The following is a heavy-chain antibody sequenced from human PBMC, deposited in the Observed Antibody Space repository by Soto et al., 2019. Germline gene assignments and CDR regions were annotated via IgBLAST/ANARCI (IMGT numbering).Heavy chain of an antibody. D-gene: IGHD3-10*01. CDR2: ILYDGSDK. Sequence: GGSLPLSCAASVFTFSSYGMHWVRQAPGKGLEWVTGILYDGSDKYYADSVKGRFTISRENSKNTLYLQMNSLRTEDSAVYHCAKAGGGFGDFVHHWGQGTTVTVSS. J-gene: IGHJ4*02. V-gene: IGHV3-30*18. CDR1: VFTFSSYG. CDR3: AKAGGGFGDFVHH.